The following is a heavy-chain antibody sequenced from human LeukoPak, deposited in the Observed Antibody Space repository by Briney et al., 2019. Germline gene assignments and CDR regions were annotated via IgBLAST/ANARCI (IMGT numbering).Heavy chain of an antibody. CDR3: AKDANYYYDSSGPDY. V-gene: IGHV3-30*18. J-gene: IGHJ4*02. D-gene: IGHD3-22*01. Sequence: GGSLRLSCAASGFTFSSYGMHWVRQAPGKGLEWVAVISYDGTNKYNAEFVKGRFIISRDNSKNTLYLQMNSLRAEDTAVYYCAKDANYYYDSSGPDYWGQGTLVTVSS. CDR2: ISYDGTNK. CDR1: GFTFSSYG.